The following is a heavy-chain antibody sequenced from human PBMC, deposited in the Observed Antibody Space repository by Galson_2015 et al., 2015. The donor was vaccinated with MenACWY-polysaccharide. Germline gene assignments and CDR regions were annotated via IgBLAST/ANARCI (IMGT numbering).Heavy chain of an antibody. J-gene: IGHJ4*02. V-gene: IGHV4-38-2*02. CDR3: ARDVIV. CDR2: IFHSGTT. Sequence: ETLSLTCAVSDYSIRSGYFWGWIRQPPGKGLEWIASIFHSGTTYYNPSLKSRVTISVDTSKNQFSLRLSSVTAADTAVYYCARDVIVWGQGTLVTVSS. D-gene: IGHD2/OR15-2a*01. CDR1: DYSIRSGYF.